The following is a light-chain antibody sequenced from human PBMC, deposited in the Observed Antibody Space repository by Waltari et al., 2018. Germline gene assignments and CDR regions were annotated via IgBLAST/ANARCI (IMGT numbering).Light chain of an antibody. CDR3: QQSSNAPFT. CDR1: QVIGNY. CDR2: AAS. Sequence: DIQMTQSPSSLSASVGDRVTITCRTSQVIGNYLNWYRQKAGEAPKLLIFAASTLRTGVPSRFSGSGSGTDFSLTISSLQPDDFAAYYCQQSSNAPFTFGPGTIVDIK. J-gene: IGKJ3*01. V-gene: IGKV1-39*01.